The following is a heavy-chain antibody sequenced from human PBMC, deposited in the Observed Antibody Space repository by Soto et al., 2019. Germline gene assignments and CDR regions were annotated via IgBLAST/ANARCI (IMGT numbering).Heavy chain of an antibody. CDR2: IKRKTDGGTT. Sequence: EVQLVESGGGLVKPGGSLRVSCAASGFTFSNAWMLWVRQAPGKGPEWVGRIKRKTDGGTTYDNTLMKDRFTISREDSKNSLYLKMSRLDIEDTAVYYCCTLVAMVRSGALAYWGQGVLVTVSS. J-gene: IGHJ4*02. CDR1: GFTFSNAW. D-gene: IGHD3-10*01. V-gene: IGHV3-15*07. CDR3: CTLVAMVRSGALAY.